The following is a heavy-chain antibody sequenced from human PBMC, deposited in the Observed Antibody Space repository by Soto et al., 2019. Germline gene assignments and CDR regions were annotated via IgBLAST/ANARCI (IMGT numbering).Heavy chain of an antibody. Sequence: QVQLVQSGAEVKKPGASVKVSCKASGYTFTSYGISWVRQAPGQGLEWMGWISPDNRNTDYAQKFQARVTMTTDTSTNIAYMELRSLTSDDTAVYYCARDRSNSEYWGQGTLVRVSS. V-gene: IGHV1-18*01. CDR2: ISPDNRNT. CDR3: ARDRSNSEY. CDR1: GYTFTSYG. D-gene: IGHD6-13*01. J-gene: IGHJ4*02.